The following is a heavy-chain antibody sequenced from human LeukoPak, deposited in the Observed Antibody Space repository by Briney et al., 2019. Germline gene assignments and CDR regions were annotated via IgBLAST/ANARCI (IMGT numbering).Heavy chain of an antibody. CDR2: IYYSGST. CDR1: GGSISSYY. CDR3: ARERDDYVWGSYRYWFDP. Sequence: SETLSLTCTVSGGSISSYYWSWIRKPPGKGLEWLGYIYYSGSTNYNPSLKSRVTISVDTSKNQFSLKLSSVTAADTAVYYCARERDDYVWGSYRYWFDPWGQGTLVTVSS. J-gene: IGHJ5*02. V-gene: IGHV4-59*01. D-gene: IGHD3-16*02.